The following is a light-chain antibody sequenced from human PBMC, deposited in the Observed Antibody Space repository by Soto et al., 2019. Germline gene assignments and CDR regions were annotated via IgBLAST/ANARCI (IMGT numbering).Light chain of an antibody. CDR3: MQALQTPPWT. V-gene: IGKV2-28*01. CDR1: QSLLHSNGYNY. CDR2: FGS. J-gene: IGKJ1*01. Sequence: DIVMTQSPLSLPVTPGEPASISCRSSQSLLHSNGYNYLDWYLQKPGQSPQLPIYFGSNRAFGVPDWFSGSGSGTDFTLKISRVEAEDVGVYYCMQALQTPPWTFGQGTKVEIK.